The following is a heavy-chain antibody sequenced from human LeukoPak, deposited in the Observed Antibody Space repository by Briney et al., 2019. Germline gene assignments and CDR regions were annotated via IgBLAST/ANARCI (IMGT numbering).Heavy chain of an antibody. V-gene: IGHV1-46*01. D-gene: IGHD3-10*01. CDR1: GYTFTSYY. Sequence: ASVKVSCKASGYTFTSYYMHWVRQAPGQGLEWMGIINPSGGSTSYAQKFQGRVTMTRDTSTSTVYMELSSLRSENTAVYYCARDHEYYYGSGSYYPGGCDYWGQGTLVTVSS. CDR2: INPSGGST. CDR3: ARDHEYYYGSGSYYPGGCDY. J-gene: IGHJ4*02.